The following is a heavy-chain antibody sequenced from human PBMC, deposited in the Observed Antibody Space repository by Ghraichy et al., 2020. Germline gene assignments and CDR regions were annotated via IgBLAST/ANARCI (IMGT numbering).Heavy chain of an antibody. CDR2: IKQDESEK. V-gene: IGHV3-7*01. J-gene: IGHJ4*02. D-gene: IGHD3-10*01. CDR1: GFTFSDYW. Sequence: GGSLRLSCEASGFTFSDYWMNWVRQAPGQGLEWVANIKQDESEKYYVDSVKGRFTISRDNAKNSLYLQMNSLRAEDTAVYYCARVGYYGSGHSGYWGQGTLVTVSS. CDR3: ARVGYYGSGHSGY.